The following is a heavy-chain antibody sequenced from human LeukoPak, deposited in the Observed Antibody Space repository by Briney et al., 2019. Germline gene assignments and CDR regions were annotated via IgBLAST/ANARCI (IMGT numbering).Heavy chain of an antibody. D-gene: IGHD2-15*01. CDR3: AKDAQGGRASYNWFGS. Sequence: GGSLRLSCATSGAVLAMAWVRQAPGKGLEWVAVISDLGQTIYYRDSVEGRFTISRDNAKNTVYLQMKSLRVEDTGVYYCAKDAQGGRASYNWFGSWGQGTLVTVSA. V-gene: IGHV3-23*01. J-gene: IGHJ5*01. CDR2: ISDLGQTI. CDR1: GAVLA.